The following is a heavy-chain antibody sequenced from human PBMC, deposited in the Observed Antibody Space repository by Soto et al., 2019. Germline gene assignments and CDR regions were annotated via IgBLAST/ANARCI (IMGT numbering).Heavy chain of an antibody. CDR2: ISPYNGNT. Sequence: ASVKVSCKASGYTFTNYGISWVRQAPGQGLEWMGWISPYNGNTNYAQKLQGRVTMTTDTSTSTAYMELRSLRSDDTAVYYCARDLRQWLNDAFDIWGQGTMFTVSS. CDR3: ARDLRQWLNDAFDI. J-gene: IGHJ3*02. D-gene: IGHD6-19*01. V-gene: IGHV1-18*01. CDR1: GYTFTNYG.